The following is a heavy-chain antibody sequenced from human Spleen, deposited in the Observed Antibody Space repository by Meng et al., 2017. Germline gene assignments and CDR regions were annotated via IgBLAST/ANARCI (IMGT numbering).Heavy chain of an antibody. V-gene: IGHV4-34*01. CDR1: GGSFSGYY. Sequence: QVQLQESGPGLLKPSETLSLTCAVYGGSFSGYYWSWIRQPPGKGLEWIGEINHSGSTNYNPSLKSRVTVSIDTSKGQFSLKLTSVTAADTAVYYCVRSSGWVRTGFDPWGQGTLVTVSS. CDR3: VRSSGWVRTGFDP. D-gene: IGHD6-19*01. J-gene: IGHJ5*02. CDR2: INHSGST.